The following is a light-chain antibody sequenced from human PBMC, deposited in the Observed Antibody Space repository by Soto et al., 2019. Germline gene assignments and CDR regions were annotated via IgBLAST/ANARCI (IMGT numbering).Light chain of an antibody. J-gene: IGLJ2*01. Sequence: QSVLTQPPSVSGAPGQRVTISCTGSSSNIGAGSDVHWYQQLPGTAPKLLIYVNSNRPSGVPDRFSGSKSGTSASLAITGLQAEDEADYYCQYYDSSLSAVVFGGGTKVTVL. CDR2: VNS. CDR1: SSNIGAGSD. CDR3: QYYDSSLSAVV. V-gene: IGLV1-40*01.